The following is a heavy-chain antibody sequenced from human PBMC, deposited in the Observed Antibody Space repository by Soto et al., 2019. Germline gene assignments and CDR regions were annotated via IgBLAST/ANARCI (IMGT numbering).Heavy chain of an antibody. CDR3: AKDSNKYSSSLRGRYFDY. CDR2: ISGGSSNT. CDR1: GFPFSSYV. Sequence: TGGSLRLSCAASGFPFSSYVMSWVRQAPGKGLEWVSGISGGSSNTFYADSVKGRFTISRDNSKNTLLLQMNSLGAEDTAVYYCAKDSNKYSSSLRGRYFDYWGQGIGVTVSS. D-gene: IGHD4-4*01. V-gene: IGHV3-23*01. J-gene: IGHJ4*02.